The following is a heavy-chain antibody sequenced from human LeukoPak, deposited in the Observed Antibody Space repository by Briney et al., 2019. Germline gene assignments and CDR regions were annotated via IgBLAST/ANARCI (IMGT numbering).Heavy chain of an antibody. CDR3: ARDWNCGGDCYST. CDR2: INPNSGGT. Sequence: ASVKVSCKASGYTFTGYYMHWVRQAPGQGLEWMGWINPNSGGTYYAQKFQGRVTMTRDTSISTAYMELSRRRSDDTAVYYCARDWNCGGDCYSTWGQGTLVTVSS. D-gene: IGHD2-21*02. J-gene: IGHJ4*02. CDR1: GYTFTGYY. V-gene: IGHV1-2*02.